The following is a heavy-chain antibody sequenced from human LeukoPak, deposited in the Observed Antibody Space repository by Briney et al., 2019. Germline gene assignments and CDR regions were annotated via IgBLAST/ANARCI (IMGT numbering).Heavy chain of an antibody. D-gene: IGHD5-24*01. CDR1: GFTFSNNA. J-gene: IGHJ4*02. Sequence: GGSLRLSCAASGFTFSNNAMSWVRQAPGKGLEWVSGISGGGDSTSYADSVKGRFTISRDNSGNTLYLQMNSLRAEDTAIYYCAKDAPYVDMATMVKAYFFDYWGQGTLVTVSS. CDR3: AKDAPYVDMATMVKAYFFDY. CDR2: ISGGGDST. V-gene: IGHV3-23*01.